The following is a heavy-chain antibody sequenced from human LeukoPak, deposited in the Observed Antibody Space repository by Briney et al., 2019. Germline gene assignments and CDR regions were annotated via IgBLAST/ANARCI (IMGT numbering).Heavy chain of an antibody. Sequence: GRSLRLSCAASGFTFSSYAMHWVRQASGKGLEWVGRIRSKANSYATAYAALVKGRFTISRDDSKNTAYLQMNSLKTEDTAVYYCTSPPASGVWGQGTLVTVSS. J-gene: IGHJ4*02. CDR3: TSPPASGV. CDR2: IRSKANSYAT. CDR1: GFTFSSYA. D-gene: IGHD2-15*01. V-gene: IGHV3-73*01.